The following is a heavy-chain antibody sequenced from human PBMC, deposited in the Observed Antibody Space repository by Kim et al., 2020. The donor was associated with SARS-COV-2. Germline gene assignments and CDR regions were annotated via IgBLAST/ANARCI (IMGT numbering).Heavy chain of an antibody. CDR2: IYYSGST. J-gene: IGHJ5*02. Sequence: SETLSLTCTVSGGSISSYYWSWIRQPPGKGLEWIGYIYYSGSTNYNPSLKSRVTISVDTSKNQFSLKLSSVTAADTAVYYCAREPLYDILTGYGVRGPWFDPWGQGTLVTVSS. D-gene: IGHD3-9*01. CDR1: GGSISSYY. CDR3: AREPLYDILTGYGVRGPWFDP. V-gene: IGHV4-59*13.